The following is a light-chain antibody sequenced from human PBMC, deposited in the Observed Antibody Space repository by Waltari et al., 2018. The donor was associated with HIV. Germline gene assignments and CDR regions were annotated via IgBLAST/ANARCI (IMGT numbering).Light chain of an antibody. Sequence: QSALTQPASVSESPGQSLPISCTGTTSDVGLYKFVSWYQQYPGRAPKRRIYDVNNRPSGVSNRFSGSKSGDTASLTISGLQAEDEADYYCSSYTSINTRVFGTGTTVTVL. CDR1: TSDVGLYKF. J-gene: IGLJ1*01. CDR2: DVN. CDR3: SSYTSINTRV. V-gene: IGLV2-14*03.